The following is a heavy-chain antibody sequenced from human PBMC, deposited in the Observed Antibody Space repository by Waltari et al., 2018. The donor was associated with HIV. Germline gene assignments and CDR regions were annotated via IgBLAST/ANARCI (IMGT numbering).Heavy chain of an antibody. V-gene: IGHV1-18*01. CDR2: VSAYNCNT. CDR3: ARINCTSVSCYASLDY. Sequence: QVQLVQSGAEVKKPGASVKVSCKPSGYTFTSYGISWVRQAPGQGLEWMGWVSAYNCNTNYAQKLQGRVTMTTDTSTSTAYMELRSLRSDDTAVYYCARINCTSVSCYASLDYWGQGTLVTVSS. J-gene: IGHJ4*02. CDR1: GYTFTSYG. D-gene: IGHD2-2*01.